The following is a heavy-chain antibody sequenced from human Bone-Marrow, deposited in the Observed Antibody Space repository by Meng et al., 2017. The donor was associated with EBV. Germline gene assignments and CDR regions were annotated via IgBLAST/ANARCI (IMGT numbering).Heavy chain of an antibody. CDR3: AKAVSASWYYD. D-gene: IGHD6-13*01. J-gene: IGHJ4*02. Sequence: EVHLLESXGGLVQPXXSRXXSCAASGFTFSSSTMSWVRQAPGKGLEWVSDINSSGGRTYYADSVKGRFTISRDNSKNTLYLQMNSLRVEDTAVYYCAKAVSASWYYDWGQGALVTVSS. CDR2: INSSGGRT. CDR1: GFTFSSST. V-gene: IGHV3-23*01.